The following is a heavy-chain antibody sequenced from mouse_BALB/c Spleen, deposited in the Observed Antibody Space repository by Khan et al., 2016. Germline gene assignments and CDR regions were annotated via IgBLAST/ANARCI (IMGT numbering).Heavy chain of an antibody. CDR3: ASIHYSYWYFDV. V-gene: IGHV4-1*02. CDR1: GFDFSRYW. J-gene: IGHJ1*01. CDR2: INPDSSTI. D-gene: IGHD1-2*01. Sequence: EVQLQESGGGLVQPGGSLKLSCAASGFDFSRYWMSWVRQAPGKGLEWIGEINPDSSTINYTPSLKDKFIISRDNAKNTLYLQMSKVRSEDTALYYCASIHYSYWYFDVWRAGTTVTVSS.